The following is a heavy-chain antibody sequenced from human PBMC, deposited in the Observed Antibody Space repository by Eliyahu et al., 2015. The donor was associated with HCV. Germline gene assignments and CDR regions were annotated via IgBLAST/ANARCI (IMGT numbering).Heavy chain of an antibody. CDR1: GFXFRSHW. CDR2: IKQDGTEK. CDR3: ARDGSAPGIYFDY. J-gene: IGHJ4*02. Sequence: EVQLVESGGGLVQPGGSLXLSCVASGFXFRSHWMSWVRQAPGKGLEWVANIKQDGTEKYYVDSAKGRFTISRDNAKNSLYLEMNSLRAEDTAVYYCARDGSAPGIYFDYWGQGNLVTVSS. V-gene: IGHV3-7*01. D-gene: IGHD6-13*01.